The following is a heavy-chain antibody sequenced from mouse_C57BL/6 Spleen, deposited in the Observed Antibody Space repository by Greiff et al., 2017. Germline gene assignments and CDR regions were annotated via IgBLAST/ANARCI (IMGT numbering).Heavy chain of an antibody. V-gene: IGHV1-26*01. CDR2: INPNNGGT. J-gene: IGHJ2*01. CDR3: ARNAYYSSY. CDR1: GYTFTDYY. Sequence: EVQLQQSGPELVKPGASVKISCKASGYTFTDYYMNWVKQSHGKSLEWIGDINPNNGGTRYNQKFKGNATLTVDKSSSTAYMELRSLTSEDSAGYYCARNAYYSSYWGQGTTRTVSS. D-gene: IGHD2-5*01.